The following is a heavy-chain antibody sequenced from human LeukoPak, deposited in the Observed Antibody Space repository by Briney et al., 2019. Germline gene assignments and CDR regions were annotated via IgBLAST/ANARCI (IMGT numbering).Heavy chain of an antibody. V-gene: IGHV3-23*01. CDR2: ISGCGGST. J-gene: IGHJ6*02. Sequence: GGSLRLSCAASGFTFSSYAMSWVRQAQGQGLEGGSAISGCGGSTYYDDPGKGRFTNTRDNSKKTLYLQMNSLGAEDTAVYYCASIGHRGRDYYGMDVWGQGTTVTVSS. D-gene: IGHD3-10*01. CDR3: ASIGHRGRDYYGMDV. CDR1: GFTFSSYA.